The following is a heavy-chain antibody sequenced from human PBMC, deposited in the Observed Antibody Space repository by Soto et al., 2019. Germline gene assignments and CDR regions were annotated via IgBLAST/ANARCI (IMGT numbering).Heavy chain of an antibody. J-gene: IGHJ4*02. V-gene: IGHV4-4*02. D-gene: IGHD3-22*01. CDR2: IYHSGGT. CDR1: GGPISSSNW. CDR3: ARDSDSSGYSQFDY. Sequence: PSETLSLTCAVSGGPISSSNWWSWVRQPPGKGLEWIGEIYHSGGTNYNPSLKSRVTISVDKSKNQFSLKLSSVTAADTAVYYCARDSDSSGYSQFDYWGQGTLVTVSS.